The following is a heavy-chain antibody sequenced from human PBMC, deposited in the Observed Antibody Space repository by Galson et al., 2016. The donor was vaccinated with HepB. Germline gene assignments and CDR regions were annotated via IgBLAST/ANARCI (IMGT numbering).Heavy chain of an antibody. J-gene: IGHJ4*02. D-gene: IGHD3-10*01. Sequence: PALVKPPQNLTMTCTFSGLSLNSNGEGVGWVRQPPGKALEWLALIFWDDDKRYSPSLKTRLTITKDTSKNHVVLTMTRMDPVDTATYYCVHRRAYYGSGTYYPFYFDYWGQGSLVTVSS. CDR2: IFWDDDK. V-gene: IGHV2-5*02. CDR1: GLSLNSNGEG. CDR3: VHRRAYYGSGTYYPFYFDY.